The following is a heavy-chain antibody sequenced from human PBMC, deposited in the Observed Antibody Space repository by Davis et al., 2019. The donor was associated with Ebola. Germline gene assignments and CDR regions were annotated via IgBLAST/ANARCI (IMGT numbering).Heavy chain of an antibody. Sequence: PGGSLRLSCAASGFTFSMYWMTWVRQAPGKGLEWVASIKQDGINKYYADSVKGRFTISRDNSKNTLYLQMNSLRAEDTAVYHCAKDMRSAVPGTTDYWGPGTRVTVSS. CDR3: AKDMRSAVPGTTDY. CDR2: IKQDGINK. D-gene: IGHD6-19*01. CDR1: GFTFSMYW. J-gene: IGHJ4*02. V-gene: IGHV3-7*03.